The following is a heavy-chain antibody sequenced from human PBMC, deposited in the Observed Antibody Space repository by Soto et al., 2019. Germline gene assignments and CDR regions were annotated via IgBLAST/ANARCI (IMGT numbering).Heavy chain of an antibody. D-gene: IGHD2-2*01. J-gene: IGHJ6*02. Sequence: QLQLQESGPGLVKPSETLSLTCTVSGDSISSGSYYWAWIRQPPGEGLEWIGSISYSGSTYYNPSLRSRVTISVDTSKNQFSLKLSSVTAADTAVYYCARHKSGCGSSSCYYYYYYRMDVWGQGTTVTVSS. CDR1: GDSISSGSYY. CDR3: ARHKSGCGSSSCYYYYYYRMDV. CDR2: ISYSGST. V-gene: IGHV4-39*01.